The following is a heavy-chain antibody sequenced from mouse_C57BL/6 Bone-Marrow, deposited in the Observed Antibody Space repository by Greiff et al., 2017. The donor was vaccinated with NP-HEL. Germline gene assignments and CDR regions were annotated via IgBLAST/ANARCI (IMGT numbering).Heavy chain of an antibody. CDR3: TRSPLLLRYPAWFAY. CDR1: GYTFTDYE. Sequence: VQLQQSGAELVRPGASVTLSCKASGYTFTDYELHWVKQTPVHGLEWIGAIDPETGGTPYNQKFKGKAILTADKSSSTAYMELRSLTSEDSAVYYCTRSPLLLRYPAWFAYWGQGTLVTVSA. J-gene: IGHJ3*01. CDR2: IDPETGGT. V-gene: IGHV1-15*01. D-gene: IGHD1-1*01.